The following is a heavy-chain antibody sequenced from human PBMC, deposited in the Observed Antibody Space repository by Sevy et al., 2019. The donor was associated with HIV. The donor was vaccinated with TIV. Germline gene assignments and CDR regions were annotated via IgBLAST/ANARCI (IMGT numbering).Heavy chain of an antibody. J-gene: IGHJ4*02. V-gene: IGHV3-30*03. CDR1: GFTFSSYS. D-gene: IGHD3-10*01. CDR3: ARESVPYSSGGYTFDY. Sequence: GGSLRLSCAASGFTFSSYSMNWVRQAPGKGLEWVAVISHNGKNKYHAESVKGRLTISRDNSKNTLYLQMNSLRVEDTATFYCARESVPYSSGGYTFDYWGQGTLVTVSS. CDR2: ISHNGKNK.